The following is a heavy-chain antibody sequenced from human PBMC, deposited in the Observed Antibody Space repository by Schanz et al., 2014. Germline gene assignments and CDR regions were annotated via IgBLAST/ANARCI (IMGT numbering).Heavy chain of an antibody. J-gene: IGHJ3*01. D-gene: IGHD3-10*01. Sequence: SCKASGYSFTTYGLNWLRQAPGQGPEWMGWISAFDDKTDYAQNFQGRLIMATDTSTSIVYMELRGLRSEDTAMDSCLRETTIITGCYCVVRGQGQIIDVSS. V-gene: IGHV1-18*01. CDR3: LRETTIITGCYCVV. CDR1: GYSFTTYG. CDR2: ISAFDDKT.